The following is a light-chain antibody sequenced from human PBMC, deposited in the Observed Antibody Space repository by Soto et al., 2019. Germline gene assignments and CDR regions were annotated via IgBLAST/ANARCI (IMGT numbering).Light chain of an antibody. J-gene: IGLJ2*01. V-gene: IGLV2-14*01. CDR1: SSDVGGYNY. Sequence: QSALTQPASVSGSPGQSITISCTGTSSDVGGYNYVSWYQQHPGKAPKLMIYDVSNRPSGVSNRFSGSESGNTATLTLSWLLAEDEADDYCSSYTCSSTGAVVFGGGTKVTVL. CDR2: DVS. CDR3: SSYTCSSTGAVV.